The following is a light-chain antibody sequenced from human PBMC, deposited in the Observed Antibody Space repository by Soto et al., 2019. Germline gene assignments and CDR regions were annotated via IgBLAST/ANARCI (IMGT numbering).Light chain of an antibody. V-gene: IGKV1-13*02. CDR2: DAS. CDR1: QGISSA. Sequence: AIHLTQSPSSLSASVGDRVTITCRASQGISSALAWYQQKPGKSPKLLIFDASSLEGGVPSRFSGSGSGTDFTVTISSLHPEDFATYYCQHFNSYPITFGQGTRLEIK. J-gene: IGKJ5*01. CDR3: QHFNSYPIT.